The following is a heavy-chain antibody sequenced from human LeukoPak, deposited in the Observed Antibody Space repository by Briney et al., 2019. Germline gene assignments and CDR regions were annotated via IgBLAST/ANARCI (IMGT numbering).Heavy chain of an antibody. CDR3: ARDRQLGWFGP. J-gene: IGHJ5*02. CDR2: IHSDGLA. CDR1: GDSISSGNYF. V-gene: IGHV4-61*02. D-gene: IGHD3-16*01. Sequence: SETLSLTCTVSGDSISSGNYFWAWIRQSAGKGLEWIGRIHSDGLANYNPSLRSRVTISVDTSNNQFSLKVKSVTVADTATYYCARDRQLGWFGPWGQGILVTVSS.